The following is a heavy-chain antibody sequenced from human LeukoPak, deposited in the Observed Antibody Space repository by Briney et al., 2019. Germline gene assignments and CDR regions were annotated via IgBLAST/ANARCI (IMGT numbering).Heavy chain of an antibody. V-gene: IGHV4-59*01. CDR2: IYYSGST. D-gene: IGHD3-3*01. Sequence: SETLSLTCTVSGGSISNYYWSWIRQPPGKGLEWIGYIYYSGSTNYNPSLKSRVTISVDTSKNQFSLKLSSVTAADTAVYYCARGESYYDFWSGYYTLDYWGQGTLVTVSS. J-gene: IGHJ4*02. CDR1: GGSISNYY. CDR3: ARGESYYDFWSGYYTLDY.